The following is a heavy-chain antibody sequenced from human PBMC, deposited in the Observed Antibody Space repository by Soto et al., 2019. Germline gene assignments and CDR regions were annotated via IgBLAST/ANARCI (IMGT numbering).Heavy chain of an antibody. V-gene: IGHV2-5*02. CDR1: GFSLTTSGVG. Sequence: QITLNESGPTVVRPTETLTLTCRFSGFSLTTSGVGVGWIRQSPGKAPEWLALIYWDDDKRYSASLKSRLTITKDISKNQVVLTVSDLDPTDTATYYCAHRVLRTVFGLVTTTAIYFAFWGQGTPVAVSS. D-gene: IGHD3-3*01. J-gene: IGHJ4*02. CDR3: AHRVLRTVFGLVTTTAIYFAF. CDR2: IYWDDDK.